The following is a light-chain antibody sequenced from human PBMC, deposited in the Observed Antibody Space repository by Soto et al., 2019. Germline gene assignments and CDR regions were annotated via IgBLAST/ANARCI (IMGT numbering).Light chain of an antibody. J-gene: IGKJ4*01. CDR2: GTS. Sequence: EIVLTQSPGTLSLSPGARATLSCRASQRVSSSYLAWYQQRPGQAPRLLIDGTSSRATGIPDRFSGSGSGTDFTLAISRLEPEDFAVYYCHQYGNSPLTFGGGTKVEIK. CDR1: QRVSSSY. V-gene: IGKV3-20*01. CDR3: HQYGNSPLT.